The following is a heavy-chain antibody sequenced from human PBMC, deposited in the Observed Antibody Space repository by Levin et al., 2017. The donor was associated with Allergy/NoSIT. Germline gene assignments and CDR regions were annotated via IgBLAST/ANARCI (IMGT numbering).Heavy chain of an antibody. CDR1: GFTFSDYY. J-gene: IGHJ6*02. D-gene: IGHD6-13*01. CDR2: ISSSGSTI. V-gene: IGHV3-11*01. Sequence: GGSLRLSCAASGFTFSDYYMSWIRQAPGKGLEWVSYISSSGSTIYYADSVKGRFTISRDNAKNSLYLQMNSLRAEDTAVYYCARDQNPALDAIGYSSSWYGSVGYGMDVWGQGTTVTVSS. CDR3: ARDQNPALDAIGYSSSWYGSVGYGMDV.